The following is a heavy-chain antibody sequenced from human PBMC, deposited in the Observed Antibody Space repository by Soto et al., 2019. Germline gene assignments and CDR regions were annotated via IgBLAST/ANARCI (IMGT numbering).Heavy chain of an antibody. CDR2: ISGSGGST. CDR3: AKWKWLRPDAGYYYGMDV. Sequence: QHWGSRRISCAASGFPFSSYAMSWVRQAPGKGLEWVSAISGSGGSTYYADSVKGRFTISRDNSKNTLYLQMNSLRAEDTAVYYCAKWKWLRPDAGYYYGMDVWGQGTTVTVSS. D-gene: IGHD5-12*01. J-gene: IGHJ6*02. CDR1: GFPFSSYA. V-gene: IGHV3-23*01.